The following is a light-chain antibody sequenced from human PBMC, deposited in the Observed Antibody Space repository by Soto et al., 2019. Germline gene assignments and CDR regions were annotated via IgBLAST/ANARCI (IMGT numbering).Light chain of an antibody. CDR1: RSVSSTY. CDR3: QQYGRSPPLT. J-gene: IGKJ2*01. V-gene: IGKV3-20*01. CDR2: GAS. Sequence: EIVLTQSPGTLSLSPGERATLSCRASRSVSSTYIAWYQQNPGQAPRLLIYGASSRATGIPDRFSGSGSGTDFTLTISRLEPEDFAVYFCQQYGRSPPLTFGQGTKVDIK.